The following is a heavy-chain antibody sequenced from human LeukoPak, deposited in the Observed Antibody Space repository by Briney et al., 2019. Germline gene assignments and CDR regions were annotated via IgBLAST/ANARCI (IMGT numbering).Heavy chain of an antibody. CDR2: IYYSGST. J-gene: IGHJ5*02. CDR1: GGSISPYY. D-gene: IGHD3-10*01. CDR3: ARGGGSGRGNWFDP. Sequence: SETLSLTCTVSGGSISPYYWSWIRQPPGKGLEWIGYIYYSGSTNYNPSLKSRVTISVDTSKSQFSLKLSSATAADTAVYYCARGGGSGRGNWFDPWGQGSLVIVSS. V-gene: IGHV4-59*01.